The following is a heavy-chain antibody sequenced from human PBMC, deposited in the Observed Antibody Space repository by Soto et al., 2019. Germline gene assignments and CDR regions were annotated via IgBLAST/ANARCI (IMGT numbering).Heavy chain of an antibody. V-gene: IGHV3-74*01. J-gene: IGHJ6*03. CDR3: ERADKQHLGPYYSSYYNMDV. D-gene: IGHD6-13*01. Sequence: GGSLRLSCAASGFTFSSYWMHWVRQAPGKGLVWVSRINSDGSSTSYADSVKGRFTISRDNAKNTLYLQMNSLRAEDTAVYYCERADKQHLGPYYSSYYNMDVGGKGPPLTVSS. CDR1: GFTFSSYW. CDR2: INSDGSST.